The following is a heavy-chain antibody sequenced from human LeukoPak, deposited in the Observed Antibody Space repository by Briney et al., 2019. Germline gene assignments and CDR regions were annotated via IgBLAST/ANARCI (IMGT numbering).Heavy chain of an antibody. CDR1: GYSFTNYW. J-gene: IGHJ4*02. Sequence: GESLKISCKGSGYSFTNYWIGWVRQMPGKGLEWMGIIYPGDSDSRYSPSFQGQVTISADKFISTTYLQWSSLKASDTAMYYCGRRDCGGDCYSRGGFDYWGQGSLVTVSS. CDR2: IYPGDSDS. V-gene: IGHV5-51*01. CDR3: GRRDCGGDCYSRGGFDY. D-gene: IGHD2-21*02.